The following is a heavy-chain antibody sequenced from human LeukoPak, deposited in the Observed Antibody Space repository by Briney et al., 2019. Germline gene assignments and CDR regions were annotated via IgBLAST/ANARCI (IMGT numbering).Heavy chain of an antibody. CDR1: GFTFSSYS. V-gene: IGHV3-21*01. CDR2: ISSSSSYI. Sequence: GGSLRLSCAASGFTFSSYSMNWVRQAPGKGLEWVSSISSSSSYIYYADSVKGRFTISRDNAKNSLYLQMNSLRAEDTAVYYCARDRSHVDTAVGYWGQGTLVTVSS. CDR3: ARDRSHVDTAVGY. D-gene: IGHD5-18*01. J-gene: IGHJ4*02.